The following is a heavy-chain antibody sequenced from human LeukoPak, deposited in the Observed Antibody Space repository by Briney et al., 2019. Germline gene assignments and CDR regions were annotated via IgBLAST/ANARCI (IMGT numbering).Heavy chain of an antibody. CDR1: GFTFRTYA. J-gene: IGHJ4*02. Sequence: GGSLRLSCTGSGFTFRTYAFSWVRQAPGKGLEWVSATGSNGVTYYADSVKGRFTISRDNSKNAMYLQMNGLRADDTAVYYCGIRDTSDYYVFWGQGTLVTVSS. CDR3: GIRDTSDYYVF. D-gene: IGHD3-22*01. CDR2: TGSNGVT. V-gene: IGHV3-23*01.